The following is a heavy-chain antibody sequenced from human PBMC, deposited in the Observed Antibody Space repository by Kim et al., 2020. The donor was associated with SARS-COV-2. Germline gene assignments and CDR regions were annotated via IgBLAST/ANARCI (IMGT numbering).Heavy chain of an antibody. V-gene: IGHV4-34*01. Sequence: SETLSLTCAVYGGSFSGYYWSWIRQPPGKGLEWIGEINHSGSTNYNPSLKSRVTISVDTSKNQFSLKLSSVTAADTAVYYCARGRCSSTSCRIKNWFDPWGQGTLVTVSS. CDR3: ARGRCSSTSCRIKNWFDP. CDR1: GGSFSGYY. CDR2: INHSGST. D-gene: IGHD2-2*01. J-gene: IGHJ5*02.